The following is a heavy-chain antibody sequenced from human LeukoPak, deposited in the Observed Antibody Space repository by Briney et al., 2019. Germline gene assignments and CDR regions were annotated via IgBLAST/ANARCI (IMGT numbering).Heavy chain of an antibody. V-gene: IGHV3-43*01. CDR3: AKGLDYGDYAGY. CDR1: GFTFDDYT. D-gene: IGHD4-17*01. J-gene: IGHJ4*02. Sequence: GGSLRLSCAASGFTFDDYTMHWVRQAPGKGLEWVSLISWDGGSIYYADSVKGRFTISRDNSKNSLYLQMNSLRTEDTALYYCAKGLDYGDYAGYWGQGTLVTVSS. CDR2: ISWDGGSI.